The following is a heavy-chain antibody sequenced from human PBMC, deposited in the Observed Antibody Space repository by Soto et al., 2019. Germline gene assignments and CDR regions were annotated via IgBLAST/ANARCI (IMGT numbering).Heavy chain of an antibody. CDR3: ARERGTPTLEGDYYYYYGMDV. Sequence: SVKVSCKASGGTFSSYAISWVRQAPGQGLEWMGGIIPIFGTANYAQKFQGRVTITADESTSTAHMELSSLRSEDTAVYYCARERGTPTLEGDYYYYYGMDVWGQGTTVTVSS. V-gene: IGHV1-69*13. J-gene: IGHJ6*02. CDR2: IIPIFGTA. D-gene: IGHD1-1*01. CDR1: GGTFSSYA.